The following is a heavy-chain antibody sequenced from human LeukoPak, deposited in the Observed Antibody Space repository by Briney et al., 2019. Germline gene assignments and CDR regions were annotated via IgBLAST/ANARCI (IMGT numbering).Heavy chain of an antibody. CDR2: IKQDGSEK. Sequence: GSLRLSCVASEFIFSGYWMNWVRQAPGKGLEWVANIKQDGSEKQYVDSVRGRFTISRDNAKNSLYLQMNSLRVEDTAVYYCARDGFVGAADYWGQGTLVTVSS. V-gene: IGHV3-7*01. CDR1: EFIFSGYW. J-gene: IGHJ4*02. D-gene: IGHD6-13*01. CDR3: ARDGFVGAADY.